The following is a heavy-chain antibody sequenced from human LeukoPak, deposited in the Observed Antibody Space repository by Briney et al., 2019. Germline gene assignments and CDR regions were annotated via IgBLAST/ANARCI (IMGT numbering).Heavy chain of an antibody. V-gene: IGHV1-18*01. CDR3: AREFGGYCSGGSCYQGFDY. CDR2: ISAYNGNT. Sequence: GASVKVSCKASGYTFTSYGISWVRQAPGQGLEWMGWISAYNGNTNYAQKLQGRVTMTTDTSTSTAYMELSSLRSDDTAVYYCAREFGGYCSGGSCYQGFDYWGQGTLVTVSS. J-gene: IGHJ4*02. D-gene: IGHD2-15*01. CDR1: GYTFTSYG.